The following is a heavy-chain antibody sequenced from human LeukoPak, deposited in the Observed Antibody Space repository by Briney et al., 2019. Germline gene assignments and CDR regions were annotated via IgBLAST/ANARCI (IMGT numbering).Heavy chain of an antibody. V-gene: IGHV4-59*01. D-gene: IGHD1-1*01. J-gene: IGHJ6*03. CDR1: GGSISSYY. Sequence: SETLSLTCTVSGGSISSYYWSWIRQPPGKGLEWIGYIYYSGSTNYNPSLKSRVTISVDTSKNQFSLKLSSVTAADTAVYYCARAGIGEGERLPKAERYYYYYMDVWGKGTTVTVSS. CDR3: ARAGIGEGERLPKAERYYYYYMDV. CDR2: IYYSGST.